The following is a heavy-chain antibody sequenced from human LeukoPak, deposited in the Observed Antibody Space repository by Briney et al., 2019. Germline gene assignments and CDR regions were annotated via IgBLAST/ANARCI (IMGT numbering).Heavy chain of an antibody. CDR1: GGSISSSSYY. D-gene: IGHD2-2*01. J-gene: IGHJ3*02. V-gene: IGHV4-39*01. CDR3: ATRMHIVVVPAALVAFDI. Sequence: SETLSLTCTVSGGSISSSSYYWGWIRQPPGKGLEWIGSIYYSGSTYYNPSLKSRVTISVDTSKNQFSLKLSSVTAADTAVYYCATRMHIVVVPAALVAFDIWGQGTMVTVSS. CDR2: IYYSGST.